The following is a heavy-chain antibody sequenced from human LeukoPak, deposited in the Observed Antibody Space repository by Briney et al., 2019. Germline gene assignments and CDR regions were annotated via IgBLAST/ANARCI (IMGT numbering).Heavy chain of an antibody. V-gene: IGHV4-39*01. CDR2: VYYTGST. D-gene: IGHD3-22*01. J-gene: IGHJ4*01. Sequence: PSETLSLTCSVSGGSISGSHHYWSWIRQPPGEGLEWIGSVYYTGSTNYNPSFKSRLTISADTSRNQFSLKLISVTAADTAVYYCGTDSSGFDNWGHGTLVTVSS. CDR3: GTDSSGFDN. CDR1: GGSISGSHHY.